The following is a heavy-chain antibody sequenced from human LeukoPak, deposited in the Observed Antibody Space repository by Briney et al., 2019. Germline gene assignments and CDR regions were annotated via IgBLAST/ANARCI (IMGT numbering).Heavy chain of an antibody. V-gene: IGHV1-18*01. Sequence: ASVKVSCKASGYTFIRYGITWVRQAPGQGLEWMGWISVYNGNTNYAQKLQGRVTMTTDTSTSTAYMELRSLRSDDTAAYYCARDLTLYDFWSGRYYFDYWGQGTLVTVSS. D-gene: IGHD3-3*01. J-gene: IGHJ4*02. CDR1: GYTFIRYG. CDR2: ISVYNGNT. CDR3: ARDLTLYDFWSGRYYFDY.